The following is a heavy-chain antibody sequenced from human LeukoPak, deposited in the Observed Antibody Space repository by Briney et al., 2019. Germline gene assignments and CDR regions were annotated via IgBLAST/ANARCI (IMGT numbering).Heavy chain of an antibody. CDR3: TTDLVSGSGSYSYYFDY. V-gene: IGHV3-15*01. CDR2: IKSKTDGGTT. Sequence: GFLRLSCAASGFTFSNAWMSWVRQAPGKGLEWVGRIKSKTDGGTTDYAAPVKGRFTISRDDSKNTLYLQMNSLKTEDTAVYYCTTDLVSGSGSYSYYFDYWGQGTLVTVSS. CDR1: GFTFSNAW. D-gene: IGHD3-10*01. J-gene: IGHJ4*02.